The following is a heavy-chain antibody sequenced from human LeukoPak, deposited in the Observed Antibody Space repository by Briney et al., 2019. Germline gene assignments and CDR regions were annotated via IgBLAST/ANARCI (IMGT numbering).Heavy chain of an antibody. J-gene: IGHJ4*02. CDR3: ARDVLPDPYDSSAWDY. D-gene: IGHD3-22*01. CDR1: GYTFTNYA. V-gene: IGHV1-3*01. CDR2: INAGNGNT. Sequence: GASVKVSCKAFGYTFTNYAIHWVRQAPGQRPEWMGWINAGNGNTKFSQKFQDRVTITRDTSASTAYMELTSLRSEDTAVYYCARDVLPDPYDSSAWDYWGQGTLVTVSS.